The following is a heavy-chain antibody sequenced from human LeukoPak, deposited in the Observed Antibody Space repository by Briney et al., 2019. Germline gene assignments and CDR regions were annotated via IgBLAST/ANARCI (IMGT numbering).Heavy chain of an antibody. J-gene: IGHJ4*02. D-gene: IGHD3-3*01. Sequence: GGSLRLSCTASGFTFGDYAMSWFRQAPGKGLEWVGFIRSKAYGGTTEYAASVKGRFTISRDDSKSIAYLQMNSLKTEDTAVYYCTRDDFWSGYYPPRDYWGQGTLVTVSS. CDR2: IRSKAYGGTT. CDR1: GFTFGDYA. CDR3: TRDDFWSGYYPPRDY. V-gene: IGHV3-49*03.